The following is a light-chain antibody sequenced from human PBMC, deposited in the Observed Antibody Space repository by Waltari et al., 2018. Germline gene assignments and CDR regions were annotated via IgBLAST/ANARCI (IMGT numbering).Light chain of an antibody. CDR1: DSNIGNNM. CDR3: AVWDDSLNGWV. V-gene: IGLV1-44*01. CDR2: RDD. J-gene: IGLJ3*02. Sequence: QSVLTQSPSASGTPGQRATISCSGSDSNIGNNMVHWYQQFPGTAPKLLIHRDDQRPSGVPDRFSGSKSGTSASLGISGLQSEGEAIYFCAVWDDSLNGWVFGGGTKVTVL.